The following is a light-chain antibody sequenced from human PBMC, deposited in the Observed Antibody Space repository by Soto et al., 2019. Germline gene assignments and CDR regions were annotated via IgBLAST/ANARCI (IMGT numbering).Light chain of an antibody. V-gene: IGLV1-44*01. J-gene: IGLJ3*02. CDR1: SSNIGSNT. Sequence: QSVLTQPPSASGTPGQRVTISCSGSSSNIGSNTVNWYQQLPGTAPKLLIYSNNQRPSGVPDRFSGSKSGTSASLAISGLQSEDEADYYCSSYTSSSTPLVFGGGTQLTVL. CDR3: SSYTSSSTPLV. CDR2: SNN.